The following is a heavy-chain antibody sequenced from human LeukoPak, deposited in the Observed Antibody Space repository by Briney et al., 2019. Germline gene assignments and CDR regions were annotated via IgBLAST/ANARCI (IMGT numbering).Heavy chain of an antibody. CDR3: ARDGGYCTKGVCYLDY. V-gene: IGHV3-21*01. D-gene: IGHD2-8*01. CDR2: ISSYNDYI. J-gene: IGHJ4*02. CDR1: GFTFRGYS. Sequence: PGGSLRLSCAASGFTFRGYSMNWVRQAPGKGLEWVSSISSYNDYIYYADSVKGRFTISRDNAKISLYLEMNSLRAEDTAVYYCARDGGYCTKGVCYLDYWGQGTLVTVSS.